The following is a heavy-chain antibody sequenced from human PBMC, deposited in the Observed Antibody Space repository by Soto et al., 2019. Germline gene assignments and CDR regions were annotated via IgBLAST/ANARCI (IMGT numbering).Heavy chain of an antibody. CDR1: GASISGFY. CDR2: IYATGTT. Sequence: SETLSLTCTVSGASISGFYWSWIRKSAGKGLEWIGRIYATGTTDYNPSLKSRVMMSVDTSKKQFSLKLRSVTAADTAGYYCVRDGTKTLRDWFDPWGQGISVTVSS. J-gene: IGHJ5*02. V-gene: IGHV4-4*07. D-gene: IGHD1-1*01. CDR3: VRDGTKTLRDWFDP.